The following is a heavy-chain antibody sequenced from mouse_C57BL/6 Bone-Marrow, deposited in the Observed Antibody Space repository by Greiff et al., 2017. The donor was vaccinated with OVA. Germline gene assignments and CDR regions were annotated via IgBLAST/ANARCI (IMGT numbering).Heavy chain of an antibody. CDR2: IHPNSGST. V-gene: IGHV1-64*01. CDR3: ARHYDHDPNYYAMDY. J-gene: IGHJ4*01. CDR1: GYTFTSYW. D-gene: IGHD2-4*01. Sequence: VKVVESGAELVKPGASVKLSCKASGYTFTSYWMHWVKQRPGQGLEWIGMIHPNSGSTNYNEKFKSKATLTVDKSSSTAYMQLSSLTSEDSAVYYCARHYDHDPNYYAMDYWGQGTSVTVSS.